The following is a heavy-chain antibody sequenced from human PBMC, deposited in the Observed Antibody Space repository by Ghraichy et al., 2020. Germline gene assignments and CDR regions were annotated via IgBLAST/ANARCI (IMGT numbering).Heavy chain of an antibody. CDR3: GLKALGIDALDI. CDR1: GGSTSSEY. Sequence: SETLSLTCTVSGGSTSSEYWIWIRQPPGKGLEWIGYIHTSGSTNYNPSIKSRVTISVDTSDNQFSLKLSSVTAADTAMYYCGLKALGIDALDIWGQGTMVTVSS. V-gene: IGHV4-4*09. J-gene: IGHJ3*02. D-gene: IGHD2-15*01. CDR2: IHTSGST.